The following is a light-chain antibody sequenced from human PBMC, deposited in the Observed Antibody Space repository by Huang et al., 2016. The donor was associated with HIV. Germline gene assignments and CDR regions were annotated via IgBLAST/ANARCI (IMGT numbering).Light chain of an antibody. J-gene: IGKJ1*01. Sequence: EIVLTQSPGTLSLSPGEGATLSCRASKSVSSSYLAWYQQKPGQAPRLLIYGASSRATGIPDRFSGSGSGTDFTLTISRLEPEDFAVYYCQQYGSSPRTFGQGTKVEIK. CDR2: GAS. CDR1: KSVSSSY. V-gene: IGKV3-20*01. CDR3: QQYGSSPRT.